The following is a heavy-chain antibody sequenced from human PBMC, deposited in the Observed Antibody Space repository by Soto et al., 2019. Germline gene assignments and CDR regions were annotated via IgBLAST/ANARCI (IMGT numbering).Heavy chain of an antibody. V-gene: IGHV4-34*01. CDR1: GGSFSGYY. D-gene: IGHD5-12*01. CDR3: ASRVWGGLRFNDYYYMDV. Sequence: PSETLSLTCAVYGGSFSGYYWSWIRQPPGKGLEWIGEINHSGSTNYNPSLKSRVTISVDTSKNQFSLKLSSVTAADTAVYYCASRVWGGLRFNDYYYMDVWGKGTTVTVSS. J-gene: IGHJ6*03. CDR2: INHSGST.